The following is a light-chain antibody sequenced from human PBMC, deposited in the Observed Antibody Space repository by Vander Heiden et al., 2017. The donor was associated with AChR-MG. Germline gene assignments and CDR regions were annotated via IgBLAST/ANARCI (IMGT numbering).Light chain of an antibody. V-gene: IGKV4-1*01. J-gene: IGKJ2*01. CDR3: QQYDTTPHT. Sequence: DIVMTHSPDCRAVSLGERATINCKSSQSGLKRSNNNNYLAWYQQKPGQPPKLLIYWASTRESGVPDRFSGSGSGTDFTLTISSLQAEDVAVYYCQQYDTTPHTFGQGTKLEIK. CDR2: WAS. CDR1: QSGLKRSNNNNY.